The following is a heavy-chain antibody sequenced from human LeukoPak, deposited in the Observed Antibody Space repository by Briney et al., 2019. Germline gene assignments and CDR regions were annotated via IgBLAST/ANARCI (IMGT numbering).Heavy chain of an antibody. J-gene: IGHJ4*02. D-gene: IGHD2-2*02. CDR2: ISYDGSNK. CDR3: ARGYCGSTSCYTSDY. Sequence: GGSLRLSCAASGFTFSSYAMHWVRQAPGKGLEWVAVISYDGSNKYYADSVKGRFTISRDNSKNTLYLQMNSLRAEDTAVYYCARGYCGSTSCYTSDYWGQGTLVTVSS. CDR1: GFTFSSYA. V-gene: IGHV3-30-3*01.